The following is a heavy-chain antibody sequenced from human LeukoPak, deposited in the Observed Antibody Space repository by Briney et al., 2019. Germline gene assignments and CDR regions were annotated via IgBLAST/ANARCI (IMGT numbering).Heavy chain of an antibody. CDR1: GGSISSYNYY. V-gene: IGHV4-39*01. CDR3: AHYYGSGSSFDY. CDR2: VFYTGST. J-gene: IGHJ4*02. Sequence: SETLSLTCTVSGGSISSYNYYWGWIRQPPGKGLEWIGSVFYTGSTYYNPSLNSRVTVSVGTSKNQFSLKLNSVTAADTAVYYCAHYYGSGSSFDYWGQGTLVTVSS. D-gene: IGHD3-10*01.